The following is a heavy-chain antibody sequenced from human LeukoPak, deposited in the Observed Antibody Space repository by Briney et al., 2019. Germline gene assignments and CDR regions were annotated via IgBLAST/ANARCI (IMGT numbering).Heavy chain of an antibody. Sequence: GGSLRLSCAASGFTFSSDWMSWVRQAPGKGLEWVANIKQDGNEKYYLDSVKGRFTISRDNAKNPLYLQMNSLRDEDTAVYYCGRDRIAERGTGWRVDYWAQGTLVTVSS. D-gene: IGHD6-13*01. CDR3: GRDRIAERGTGWRVDY. CDR2: IKQDGNEK. V-gene: IGHV3-7*01. CDR1: GFTFSSDW. J-gene: IGHJ4*02.